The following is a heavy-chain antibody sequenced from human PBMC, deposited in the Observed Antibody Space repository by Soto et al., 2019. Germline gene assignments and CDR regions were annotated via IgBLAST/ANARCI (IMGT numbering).Heavy chain of an antibody. J-gene: IGHJ6*02. D-gene: IGHD1-26*01. V-gene: IGHV1-69*13. CDR3: ASGVGATATPYYYYGMDV. Sequence: SVKVSCKASGGTFSSYAISWVRQAPGQGLEWMGGIIPIFGAANYAQKFQGRVTITADESTSTAYMELSSLRSEDTAVYYCASGVGATATPYYYYGMDVWGQGTTVTVSS. CDR2: IIPIFGAA. CDR1: GGTFSSYA.